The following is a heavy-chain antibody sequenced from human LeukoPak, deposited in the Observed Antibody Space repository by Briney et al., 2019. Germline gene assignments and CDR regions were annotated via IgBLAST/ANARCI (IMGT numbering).Heavy chain of an antibody. J-gene: IGHJ5*02. CDR2: IIPIFGTA. CDR3: ARMYSGSSPLGNWFDP. V-gene: IGHV1-69*05. D-gene: IGHD1-26*01. CDR1: GGTFSSYA. Sequence: SSVKVSCKASGGTFSSYAISWVRQAPGQGLEWMGGIIPIFGTANYAQKFQGRVTITTDESTSTAYMELSSLRSEDTAVYYCARMYSGSSPLGNWFDPWGQGTLVTVSS.